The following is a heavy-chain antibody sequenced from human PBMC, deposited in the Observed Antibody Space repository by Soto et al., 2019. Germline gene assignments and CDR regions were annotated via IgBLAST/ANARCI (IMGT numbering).Heavy chain of an antibody. V-gene: IGHV1-18*04. J-gene: IGHJ6*02. CDR3: AREGIAVAGTHYYYYYGMDV. D-gene: IGHD6-19*01. CDR1: GYTFTSYG. CDR2: ISAYNGNT. Sequence: RASVKVSCKASGYTFTSYGISWVRQAPGQGLEWMGWISAYNGNTNYAQKLQGRVTMTTDTSTSTAYMELRSLRSDDTAVYYCAREGIAVAGTHYYYYYGMDVWGQGTTVTVSS.